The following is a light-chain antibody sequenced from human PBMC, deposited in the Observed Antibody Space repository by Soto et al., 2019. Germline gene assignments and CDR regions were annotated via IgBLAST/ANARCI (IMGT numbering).Light chain of an antibody. CDR3: QQYNIFPLT. J-gene: IGKJ4*01. CDR2: AAS. Sequence: DVQMTQSPSSLSASVGDRVTITCRASQDINSYLAWYQQKPGNAPKYLIYAASSLQTGVPSRLSGSESGTDFTLTINNLQPEDSATYYCQQYNIFPLTFGGGTKVEIK. V-gene: IGKV1D-16*01. CDR1: QDINSY.